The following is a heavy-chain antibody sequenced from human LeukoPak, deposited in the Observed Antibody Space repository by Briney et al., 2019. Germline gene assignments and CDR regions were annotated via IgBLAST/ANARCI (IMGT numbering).Heavy chain of an antibody. CDR2: IYYSGIT. Sequence: SETLSLTCTVSGGSISSYYWTWIRQPPGKGLEWIGYIYYSGITNYNPSLKSRVTISVDTPKNQFSLKLTSVTAADTAMYYCVRSDSSSLPSDYWGQGTLVTVSS. V-gene: IGHV4-59*01. D-gene: IGHD6-6*01. CDR1: GGSISSYY. CDR3: VRSDSSSLPSDY. J-gene: IGHJ4*02.